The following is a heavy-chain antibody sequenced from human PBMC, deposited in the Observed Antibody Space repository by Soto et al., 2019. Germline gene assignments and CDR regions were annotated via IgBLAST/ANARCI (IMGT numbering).Heavy chain of an antibody. CDR1: GFTFGDYA. V-gene: IGHV3-49*03. CDR3: TRGYSSSWSPAPYFDY. D-gene: IGHD6-13*01. J-gene: IGHJ4*02. Sequence: GGSLRLSCTASGFTFGDYAMSWFRQAPGKGLEWVGFIRSKAYGGTTEYAASVKGRFTISRDDSKSIAYLQMNSLKTEDTAVYYCTRGYSSSWSPAPYFDYWGQGTLVTVSS. CDR2: IRSKAYGGTT.